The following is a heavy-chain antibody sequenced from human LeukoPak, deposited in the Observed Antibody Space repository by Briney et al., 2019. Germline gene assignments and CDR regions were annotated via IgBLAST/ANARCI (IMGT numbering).Heavy chain of an antibody. D-gene: IGHD3-10*01. CDR2: IYWDDDK. J-gene: IGHJ4*02. V-gene: IGHV2-5*02. Sequence: SGPTLVKPTQTLTLTCTFSGFSLSTSGVGVGWIRQPPGKALEWLALIYWDDDKRYSPSLKSRLTITKDTSKNQVVLTMTNMDPVDIATYYCAHRLRGMVRGAADFDYWGQGTLVTVSS. CDR1: GFSLSTSGVG. CDR3: AHRLRGMVRGAADFDY.